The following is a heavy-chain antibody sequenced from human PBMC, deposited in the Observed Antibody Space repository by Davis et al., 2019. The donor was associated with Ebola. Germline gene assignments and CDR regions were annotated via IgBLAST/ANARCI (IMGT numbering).Heavy chain of an antibody. CDR1: GFTFSNAW. J-gene: IGHJ4*02. CDR2: ISSSGSTI. Sequence: GGSLRLSCAASGFTFSNAWMNWVRQAPGKGLEWVSYISSSGSTIYYADSVKGRFTISRDNAKNSLYLQMNSLRAEDTAVYYCARDLFWGAGDYWGQGTLVTVSS. D-gene: IGHD3-16*01. V-gene: IGHV3-48*04. CDR3: ARDLFWGAGDY.